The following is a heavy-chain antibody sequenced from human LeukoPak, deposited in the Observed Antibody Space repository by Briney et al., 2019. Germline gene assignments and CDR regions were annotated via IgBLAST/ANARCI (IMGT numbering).Heavy chain of an antibody. Sequence: GGSLRLSCAASGFTFSSYWMSWVRQAPGKGLEWAANIKQDGSEKYYVDSVKGRFTISRDNAKNSLYLQMNSLRAEDTAVYYCARVDIVATISKYYFDYWGQGTLVTVSS. CDR1: GFTFSSYW. CDR3: ARVDIVATISKYYFDY. J-gene: IGHJ4*02. CDR2: IKQDGSEK. D-gene: IGHD5-12*01. V-gene: IGHV3-7*01.